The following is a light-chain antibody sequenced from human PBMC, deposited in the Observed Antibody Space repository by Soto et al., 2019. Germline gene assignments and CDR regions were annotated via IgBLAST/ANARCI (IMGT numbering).Light chain of an antibody. Sequence: DIQLTQSPSSLSASVGDRLTITCRANQSISADLSWYQQSPGKAPKLLMYAASNLQSGVPSRFSGGGSGTDFTLTVTGLRPEDFATYYCQQTYSSPYSFGQGTKVEIK. J-gene: IGKJ2*03. V-gene: IGKV1-39*01. CDR3: QQTYSSPYS. CDR1: QSISAD. CDR2: AAS.